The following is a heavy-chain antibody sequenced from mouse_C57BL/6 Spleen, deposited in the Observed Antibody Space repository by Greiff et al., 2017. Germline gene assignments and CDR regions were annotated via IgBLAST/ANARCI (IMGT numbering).Heavy chain of an antibody. D-gene: IGHD4-1*02. V-gene: IGHV1-50*01. CDR2: IDPSDSYT. Sequence: QVQLQQPGAELVKPGASVKLSCKASGYTFTSYWMQWVKQRPGQGLEWIGEIDPSDSYTNYHQKFKGKATLTVDTSSSTAYMQLSSLTSEDAAVYYCARGGQLGFDYWGQGTTLTVSS. J-gene: IGHJ2*01. CDR3: ARGGQLGFDY. CDR1: GYTFTSYW.